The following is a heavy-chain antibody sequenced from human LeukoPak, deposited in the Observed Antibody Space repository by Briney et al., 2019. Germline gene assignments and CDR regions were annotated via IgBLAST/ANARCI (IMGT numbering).Heavy chain of an antibody. D-gene: IGHD1-26*01. J-gene: IGHJ4*02. V-gene: IGHV1-8*01. CDR1: GYTFTGYD. CDR3: TRGSLSGSSRDC. CDR2: MNPNTGDT. Sequence: GASVKASCKASGYTFTGYDINWVRQATGQGLEWMGWMNPNTGDTGHAQKFQGRVTMTRNTSIDTAYMELSGLRSEDTAVYYCTRGSLSGSSRDCWGQGTLVTVS.